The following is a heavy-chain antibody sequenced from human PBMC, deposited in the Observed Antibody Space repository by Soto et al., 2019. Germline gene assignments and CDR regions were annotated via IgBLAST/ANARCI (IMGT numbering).Heavy chain of an antibody. D-gene: IGHD2-2*01. CDR3: ARGPRYCSSTSCFNWFDP. CDR2: ISAYNGNT. J-gene: IGHJ5*02. CDR1: GYTFTSYG. V-gene: IGHV1-18*01. Sequence: ASVKVSCKASGYTFTSYGFSWVRQAPGQGLEWMGWISAYNGNTNYAQKLQGRVTMTTDTSTSTAYMELRSLRSDDTAVYYCARGPRYCSSTSCFNWFDPWGQGTLVTVSS.